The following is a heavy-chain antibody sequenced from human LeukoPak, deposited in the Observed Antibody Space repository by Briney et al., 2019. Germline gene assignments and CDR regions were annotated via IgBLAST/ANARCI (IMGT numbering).Heavy chain of an antibody. CDR2: INTYNGNT. V-gene: IGHV1-18*01. CDR3: ARDFDSSSLFDP. Sequence: GASVKVSCKASGYTFTSKGISWVRQAPGQGLEWMGWINTYNGNTNYARKYQGRVTMTTDTSTRTVYMELRSLRSDDTAVYYCARDFDSSSLFDPWGQGTLVTVSS. CDR1: GYTFTSKG. D-gene: IGHD6-13*01. J-gene: IGHJ5*02.